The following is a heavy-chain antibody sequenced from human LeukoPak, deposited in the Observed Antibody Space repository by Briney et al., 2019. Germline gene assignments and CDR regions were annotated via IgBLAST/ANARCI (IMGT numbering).Heavy chain of an antibody. Sequence: ASETLSLACTVSGGSISSSSYYWGWIRQPPGKGLEWIGSIYYSGSTYYNPSLKSRVTISVDTSKNQFSLKLSSVTAADTAVYYCARLPRAGIIAAAAHWGQGTLVTVSS. J-gene: IGHJ4*02. D-gene: IGHD6-13*01. V-gene: IGHV4-39*01. CDR3: ARLPRAGIIAAAAH. CDR2: IYYSGST. CDR1: GGSISSSSYY.